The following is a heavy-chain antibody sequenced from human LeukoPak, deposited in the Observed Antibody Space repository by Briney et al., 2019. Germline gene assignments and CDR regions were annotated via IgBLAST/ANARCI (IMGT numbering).Heavy chain of an antibody. CDR3: AKFYDILTGYFDY. CDR2: ISGGSGNT. D-gene: IGHD3-9*01. V-gene: IGHV3-23*01. Sequence: GGSLRLSCVASGFTFSSYAMSWVRQSPGKGLEWVSGISGGSGNTEYADSVKGRFTISRDNSKSTLYLQINSLRAEDTAVYYCAKFYDILTGYFDYWGQGTLVTVSS. J-gene: IGHJ4*02. CDR1: GFTFSSYA.